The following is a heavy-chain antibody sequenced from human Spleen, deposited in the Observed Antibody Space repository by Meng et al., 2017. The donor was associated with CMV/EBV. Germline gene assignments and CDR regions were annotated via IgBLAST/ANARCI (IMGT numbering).Heavy chain of an antibody. V-gene: IGHV3-30*04. J-gene: IGHJ6*02. CDR2: ISNEGRNK. CDR3: ARDLAWDTATPEGHYYYYGMDV. CDR1: GFTFSRFA. D-gene: IGHD5-18*01. Sequence: GESLKISCAASGFTFSRFAMHWVRQAPGKGLEWVAVISNEGRNKDYADSVKGRFTISRDNSKNTLTLQMSGLRPEDGAVYWCARDLAWDTATPEGHYYYYGMDVWGQGTTVTVSS.